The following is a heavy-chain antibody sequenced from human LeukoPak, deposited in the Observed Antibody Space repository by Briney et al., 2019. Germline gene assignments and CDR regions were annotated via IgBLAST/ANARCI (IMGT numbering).Heavy chain of an antibody. Sequence: GGSLRLSCAASGFTSSDYWMHWVRQAPGKGLVWVSRIKTDGSSTSYADSVKGRFTISRDNAKNTLYLQMNSLRVEDTAVYYCGWGSGSRKDYWGQGTLVPVSS. CDR1: GFTSSDYW. CDR2: IKTDGSST. V-gene: IGHV3-74*01. J-gene: IGHJ4*02. CDR3: GWGSGSRKDY. D-gene: IGHD3-10*01.